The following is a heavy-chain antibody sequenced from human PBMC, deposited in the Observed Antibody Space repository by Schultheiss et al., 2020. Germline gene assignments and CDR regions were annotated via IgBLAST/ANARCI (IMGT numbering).Heavy chain of an antibody. CDR3: ARSTTTTVGGLGY. D-gene: IGHD4-17*01. J-gene: IGHJ4*02. Sequence: GVSLKISCKGSGYTFATYWIGWVRQMPGKGLECMGVIFPDDSDTRYSPSFQGQVTISADKSTSTAYLQWESLKASDTAMYYCARSTTTTVGGLGYWGLGTLVTVSS. V-gene: IGHV5-51*01. CDR2: IFPDDSDT. CDR1: GYTFATYW.